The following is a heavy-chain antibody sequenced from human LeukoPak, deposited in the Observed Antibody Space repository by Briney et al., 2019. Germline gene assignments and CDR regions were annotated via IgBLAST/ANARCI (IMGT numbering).Heavy chain of an antibody. CDR3: AKHLGPYGANPLDS. Sequence: PGGSLRLSCAASGFTFDNFALSWVRQAPGKGLEWVSTVVGSGGSTFHAASVKGRFTISRDSSNNTVYLHMTALRAEDTAVYYCAKHLGPYGANPLDSWGLGTLVTVSS. J-gene: IGHJ4*02. V-gene: IGHV3-23*01. CDR1: GFTFDNFA. D-gene: IGHD4-23*01. CDR2: VVGSGGST.